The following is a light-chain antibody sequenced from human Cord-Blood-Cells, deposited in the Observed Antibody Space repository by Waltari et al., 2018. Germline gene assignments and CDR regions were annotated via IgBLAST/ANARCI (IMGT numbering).Light chain of an antibody. CDR3: SSYAGSNNVV. V-gene: IGLV2-8*01. J-gene: IGLJ2*01. CDR1: SSDVGGYNY. CDR2: EVS. Sequence: QSALTQPPSASGSPGQSVTISCTGTSSDVGGYNYVSWYQQHPDKAPKLMIYEVSKRPSGGPDRFSGSKSGNTASLTVSGLQAEDEADYYCSSYAGSNNVVFGGGTKLTVL.